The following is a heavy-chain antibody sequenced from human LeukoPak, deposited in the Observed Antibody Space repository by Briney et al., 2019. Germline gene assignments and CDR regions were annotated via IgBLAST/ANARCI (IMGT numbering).Heavy chain of an antibody. Sequence: PGGSLRLSCAASGFTFSSSAMSWVRQAPGKGLEWVAVISYDGSNKYYADSVKGRFTISRDNSKNTLYLQMNSLRAEDTAVYYCARGDLYYDSSGYYWGQGTLVTVSS. CDR2: ISYDGSNK. J-gene: IGHJ4*02. CDR3: ARGDLYYDSSGYY. D-gene: IGHD3-22*01. V-gene: IGHV3-30-3*01. CDR1: GFTFSSSA.